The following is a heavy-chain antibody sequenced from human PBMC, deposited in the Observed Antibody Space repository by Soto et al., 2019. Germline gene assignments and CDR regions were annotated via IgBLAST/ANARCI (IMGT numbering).Heavy chain of an antibody. CDR1: GFTFSSYS. D-gene: IGHD3-22*01. CDR2: ISSSSSTI. Sequence: GGSLRLSCAASGFTFSSYSMNWVRQAPGKGLEWVSYISSSSSTIYYADSVKGRFTISRDNAKNSLYLQMNSLRDEDTAVYYCARDEGYYDSRGSAFDYWGQGTLVTVSS. J-gene: IGHJ4*02. V-gene: IGHV3-48*02. CDR3: ARDEGYYDSRGSAFDY.